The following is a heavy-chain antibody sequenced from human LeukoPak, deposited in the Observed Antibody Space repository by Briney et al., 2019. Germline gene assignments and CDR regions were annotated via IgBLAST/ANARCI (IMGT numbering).Heavy chain of an antibody. D-gene: IGHD3-10*01. CDR3: ARDLIWFGEALFDY. CDR2: ISSSSSYI. V-gene: IGHV3-21*01. Sequence: KPGGSLRLSCAASGFTFSSYSMNWVRQAPGKGLEWVSSISSSSSYIYYADSVKGRFTISRDNAKNSLYLQMNSLRAEDTAVYYCARDLIWFGEALFDYWGQGTLVTVSS. CDR1: GFTFSSYS. J-gene: IGHJ4*02.